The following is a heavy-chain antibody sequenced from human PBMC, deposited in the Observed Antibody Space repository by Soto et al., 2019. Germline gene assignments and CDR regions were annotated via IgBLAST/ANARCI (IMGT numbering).Heavy chain of an antibody. J-gene: IGHJ4*02. Sequence: SETLSLTCTVSGGSISSDGYYWSWIRQHPGKGLEWIGYIYYSGSTYYNPSLKSRVTISVDTSKNQFSLKLSSVTAADTAVYYCAREFLESGSSYGPFDYWGQGTLVTVSS. CDR3: AREFLESGSSYGPFDY. CDR2: IYYSGST. CDR1: GGSISSDGYY. V-gene: IGHV4-31*03. D-gene: IGHD1-26*01.